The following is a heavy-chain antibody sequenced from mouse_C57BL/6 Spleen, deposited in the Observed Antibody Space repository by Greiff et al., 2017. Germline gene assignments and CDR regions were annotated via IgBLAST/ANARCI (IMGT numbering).Heavy chain of an antibody. D-gene: IGHD2-1*01. CDR2: ILPGSGST. Sequence: VQLQQSGAELMKPGASVKLSCTASGYTFTGYWIEWVKQRPGHGLEWIGEILPGSGSTNYNEKFKGKATFTADTSSNTAYMQLSSLTTEDSASSYCASYGNSRYFDVWGTGTTVTVAS. J-gene: IGHJ1*03. V-gene: IGHV1-9*01. CDR3: ASYGNSRYFDV. CDR1: GYTFTGYW.